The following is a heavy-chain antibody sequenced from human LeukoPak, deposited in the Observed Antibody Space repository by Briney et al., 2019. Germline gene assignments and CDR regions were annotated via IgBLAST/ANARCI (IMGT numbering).Heavy chain of an antibody. V-gene: IGHV3-9*01. CDR3: ARQTTVATDC. D-gene: IGHD4-23*01. J-gene: IGHJ4*02. CDR1: GFIFDDYA. Sequence: GGSLRLSCVASGFIFDDYAMHWVRQAPGKGLEWVSGISWSGNNIDYANSVKGRFTISRDNSNNTLYLQMNSLRVEDTAVYYCARQTTVATDCWGQGTLVTVSS. CDR2: ISWSGNNI.